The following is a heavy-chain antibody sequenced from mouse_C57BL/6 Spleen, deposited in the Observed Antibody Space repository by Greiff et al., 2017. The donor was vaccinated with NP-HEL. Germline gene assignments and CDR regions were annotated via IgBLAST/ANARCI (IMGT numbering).Heavy chain of an antibody. CDR2: IYPGDGGT. CDR1: GYTFTSSW. D-gene: IGHD2-12*01. CDR3: ARWSNCYVDYMDY. V-gene: IGHV1-82*01. J-gene: IGHJ4*01. Sequence: QVQLQQPGPELVKPGASVKFSCKASGYTFTSSWMNWVKQRPGQGLEWIGLIYPGDGGTNYNGKFKGKATLTADKSSSTAYMQLSSLTSEDSAVYFCARWSNCYVDYMDYWGQGTSVTVSS.